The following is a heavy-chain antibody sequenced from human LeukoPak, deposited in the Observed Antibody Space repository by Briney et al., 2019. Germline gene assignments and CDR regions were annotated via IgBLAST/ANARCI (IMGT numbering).Heavy chain of an antibody. D-gene: IGHD2-21*02. J-gene: IGHJ4*02. CDR3: AKREVVTAIKYFFDY. CDR2: ITGSGGST. CDR1: GFTFSSYG. V-gene: IGHV3-23*01. Sequence: GGSLRLSCAASGFTFSSYGMSWVRQAPGKGLEWVSAITGSGGSTFYADSVKGRFTISRDNSKNTLYLQMNSLRAEDTAVYYCAKREVVTAIKYFFDYWGQGTLVTVSS.